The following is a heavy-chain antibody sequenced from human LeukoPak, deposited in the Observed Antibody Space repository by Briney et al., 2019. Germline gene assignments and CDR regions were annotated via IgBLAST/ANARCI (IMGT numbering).Heavy chain of an antibody. D-gene: IGHD3-16*02. CDR2: ISSSSSYI. CDR3: ARDAYAYDYVWGSYRYTPYYFDY. CDR1: GFTFSSYS. Sequence: GGSLRLSCAASGFTFSSYSMNWVRQAPGKGLEWVSSISSSSSYIHYADSVKGRFTISRDNAKNSLYLQMNSLRAEDTAVYYCARDAYAYDYVWGSYRYTPYYFDYWGQGTLVTVSS. J-gene: IGHJ4*02. V-gene: IGHV3-21*01.